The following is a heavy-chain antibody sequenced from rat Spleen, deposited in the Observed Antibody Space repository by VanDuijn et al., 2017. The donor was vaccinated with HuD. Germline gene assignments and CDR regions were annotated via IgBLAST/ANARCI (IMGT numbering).Heavy chain of an antibody. CDR2: ITYEGTSS. CDR3: AKAPYYSGDY. J-gene: IGHJ2*01. CDR1: GFTFSSYD. D-gene: IGHD1-1*01. Sequence: EVQLVESGGGLVQPGRSLKLSCAASGFTFSSYDMAWVRQAPTKGLEWVASITYEGTSSYYGDSVKGRFTISRDAAKSTLYLQMDSLRSEDTATYYCAKAPYYSGDYWGQGVMVTVSS. V-gene: IGHV5-22*01.